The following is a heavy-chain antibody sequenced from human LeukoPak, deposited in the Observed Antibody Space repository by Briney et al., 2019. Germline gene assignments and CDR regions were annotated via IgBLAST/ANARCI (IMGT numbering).Heavy chain of an antibody. D-gene: IGHD6-13*01. CDR3: VSGSSWYHYFDY. V-gene: IGHV4-4*07. CDR1: GGSISSYY. CDR2: IYTSGST. J-gene: IGHJ4*02. Sequence: SETLSLTCTVSGGSISSYYWSWIRQPAGKGLEWIGRIYTSGSTNYNPSLKSRVTISVDTSKNQFSLKLSSVTAADTAVYYCVSGSSWYHYFDYWGQGTLVTVSS.